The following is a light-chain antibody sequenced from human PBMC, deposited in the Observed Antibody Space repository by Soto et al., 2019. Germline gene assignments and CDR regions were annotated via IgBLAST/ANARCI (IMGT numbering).Light chain of an antibody. CDR2: DVS. CDR1: SSDVGGYNY. V-gene: IGLV2-14*01. Sequence: QSALTQPASVSGSPGQSITISCTGTSSDVGGYNYVSWYQQHPGKAPKLMIYDVSNRPSGVSNRFSGSESGNTASLTISGLQAEDEADYYCSSYTSSLDVVFGGGTKLTVL. J-gene: IGLJ2*01. CDR3: SSYTSSLDVV.